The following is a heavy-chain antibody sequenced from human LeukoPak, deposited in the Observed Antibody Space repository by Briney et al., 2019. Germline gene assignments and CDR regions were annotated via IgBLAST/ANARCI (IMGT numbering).Heavy chain of an antibody. CDR2: ISGDGGST. J-gene: IGHJ4*02. Sequence: PGRSLRLSCAASGFTFDDYAIHWVRQAPGKGLEWVSLISGDGGSTSYADSLKGRFTISRDNSKNSLYLQMNSLRTEDTALYYCAKGVVWLSPAFDYWGQGTLVTVSS. CDR1: GFTFDDYA. V-gene: IGHV3-43*02. D-gene: IGHD3-22*01. CDR3: AKGVVWLSPAFDY.